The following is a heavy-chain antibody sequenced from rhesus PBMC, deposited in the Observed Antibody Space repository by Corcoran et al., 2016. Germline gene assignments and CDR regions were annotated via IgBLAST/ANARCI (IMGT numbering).Heavy chain of an antibody. CDR3: AGGTPPLGGY. CDR2: IYGNSART. V-gene: IGHV4S9*01. D-gene: IGHD5-24*01. CDR1: GGSIRDYYS. Sequence: QVQLQESGPGLVKPSETLSLTCAVSGGSIRDYYSWNWIRQPPGKGLEWIGNIYGNSARTYNNPSLKSRFTTAKHTSMTQFFLKRSAGTAADTALYYCAGGTPPLGGYWGQGVLVTVSS. J-gene: IGHJ4*01.